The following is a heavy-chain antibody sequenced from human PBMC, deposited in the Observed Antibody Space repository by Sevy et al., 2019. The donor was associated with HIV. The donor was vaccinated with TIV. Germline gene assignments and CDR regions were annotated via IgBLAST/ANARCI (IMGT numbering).Heavy chain of an antibody. CDR3: ARVMGWIQTWLPDY. CDR2: ISPSGITK. V-gene: IGHV3-11*01. CDR1: GFRFSDYY. J-gene: IGHJ4*02. D-gene: IGHD5-18*01. Sequence: GSLRLSCEASGFRFSDYYMSWIRVAPGKGLECVSYISPSGITKYYADSVKGRFTISRDFAKNSLSLQMNSLKADDTAVYFCARVMGWIQTWLPDYWGQGTLVTVSS.